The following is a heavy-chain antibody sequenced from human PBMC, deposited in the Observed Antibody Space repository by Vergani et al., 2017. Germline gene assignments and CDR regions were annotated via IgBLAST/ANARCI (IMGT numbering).Heavy chain of an antibody. Sequence: QLQLVESGGGVVQPGRSLRLSCAASGFTFSSYGMHWVRQAPGKGLERVAFISYDGSNKYYADSVKGRFTISRDNSKNTLYLQMNSLRAEDTAVYYCAKDPQLLWFGELPLYGMDVWGQGTTVTVSS. CDR2: ISYDGSNK. CDR3: AKDPQLLWFGELPLYGMDV. J-gene: IGHJ6*02. CDR1: GFTFSSYG. V-gene: IGHV3-30*18. D-gene: IGHD3-10*01.